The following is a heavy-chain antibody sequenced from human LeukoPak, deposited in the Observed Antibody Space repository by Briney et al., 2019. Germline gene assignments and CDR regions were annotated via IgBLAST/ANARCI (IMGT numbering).Heavy chain of an antibody. CDR1: GFTFSSYA. CDR3: AKGRGQWLAAINY. J-gene: IGHJ4*02. D-gene: IGHD6-19*01. Sequence: GGSLRLSCAASGFTFSSYAMSWVRQAPGKGLGWVSGICGSGGSTYYADSVKGRFSISRDNYKTTLYLEMNSLRAEDTAVYYCAKGRGQWLAAINYWGQGTLVTVSS. CDR2: ICGSGGST. V-gene: IGHV3-23*01.